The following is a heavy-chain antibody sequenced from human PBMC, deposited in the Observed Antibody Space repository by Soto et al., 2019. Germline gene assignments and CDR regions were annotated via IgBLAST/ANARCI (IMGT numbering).Heavy chain of an antibody. D-gene: IGHD6-6*01. CDR3: ARRGIAARRLDY. V-gene: IGHV4-34*01. CDR1: GGSFSGYY. Sequence: NPSETLSLTCAVYGGSFSGYYWSWIRQPPGKGLEWIGEINHSGSTNYNPSLKSRVTISVDTSKNQFSLKLSSVTAADTAVYYCARRGIAARRLDYWGQGTLVTVSS. CDR2: INHSGST. J-gene: IGHJ4*02.